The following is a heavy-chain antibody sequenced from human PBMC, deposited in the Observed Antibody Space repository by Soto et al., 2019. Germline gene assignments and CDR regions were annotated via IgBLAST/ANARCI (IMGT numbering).Heavy chain of an antibody. V-gene: IGHV1-8*01. J-gene: IGHJ4*02. CDR1: GYTFTNLD. CDR3: ARGINEGVDY. CDR2: MTPRNGNT. Sequence: QVQLVQSGAEVKEPGASVKVSCKASGYTFTNLDINWVRQTTGQGLEWMGWMTPRNGNTDYAQKFQRRVTMTRDTSISTAYMELRSLTSEDTGVYYCARGINEGVDYWGQGTLVTVSS. D-gene: IGHD1-26*01.